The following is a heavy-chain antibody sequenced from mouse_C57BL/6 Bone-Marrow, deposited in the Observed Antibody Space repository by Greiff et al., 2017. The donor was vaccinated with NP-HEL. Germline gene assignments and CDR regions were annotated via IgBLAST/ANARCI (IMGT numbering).Heavy chain of an antibody. D-gene: IGHD2-4*01. Sequence: VQLQQPGAELVKPGASVKLSCKASGYTFTSYWMQWVKQRPGQGLEWIGEIDPSDSYTNYNQKFKGKATLTVDTSSSTAYMQLSSLTSEDSAVYYCARSGLSFWYFDVWGTGTTVTVSS. CDR2: IDPSDSYT. J-gene: IGHJ1*03. CDR3: ARSGLSFWYFDV. V-gene: IGHV1-50*01. CDR1: GYTFTSYW.